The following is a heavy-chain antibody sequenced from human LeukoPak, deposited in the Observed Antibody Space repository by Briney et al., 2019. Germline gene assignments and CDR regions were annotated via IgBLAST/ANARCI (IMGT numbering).Heavy chain of an antibody. CDR2: IKQDGSEI. CDR3: ARPSLNTGSYFDY. V-gene: IGHV3-7*01. Sequence: GGSLRLSCAASGFTFSSYWMSWVRRAPGKGLEWVANIKQDGSEIYYVDSVRGRFTISRDNAKNSLYLQMNSLRAEDTAVYYCARPSLNTGSYFDYWGQGILVSVSS. J-gene: IGHJ4*02. CDR1: GFTFSSYW. D-gene: IGHD1-26*01.